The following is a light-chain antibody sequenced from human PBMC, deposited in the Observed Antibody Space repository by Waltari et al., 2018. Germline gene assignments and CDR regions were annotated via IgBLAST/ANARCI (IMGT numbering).Light chain of an antibody. CDR2: DVN. Sequence: QSALTQPDSVSGSPGQSITISCTGTSSDVGGHDYVSWYQHHPGKAPKFIIYDVNKRPSGVSDRFSGSKSGNTASLTISGLQAEDEADYYCSSYTSRSTFVFGTGTTVTVL. V-gene: IGLV2-14*03. J-gene: IGLJ1*01. CDR3: SSYTSRSTFV. CDR1: SSDVGGHDY.